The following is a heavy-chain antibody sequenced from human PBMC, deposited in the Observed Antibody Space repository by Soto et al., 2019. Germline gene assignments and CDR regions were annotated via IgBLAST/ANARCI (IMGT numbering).Heavy chain of an antibody. D-gene: IGHD5-12*01. CDR2: ISGSGGST. V-gene: IGHV3-23*01. Sequence: EVQLLESGGGLVQPGGSLRLSCAASGFTFSSYAMSWVRQAPGKGLEWVSAISGSGGSTYYADSVKGRFTISRDNSKNTLYLQMNSLRAEDTAVYYCAKVIADRWLRESPYFDYWGQGTLVTVSS. CDR1: GFTFSSYA. J-gene: IGHJ4*02. CDR3: AKVIADRWLRESPYFDY.